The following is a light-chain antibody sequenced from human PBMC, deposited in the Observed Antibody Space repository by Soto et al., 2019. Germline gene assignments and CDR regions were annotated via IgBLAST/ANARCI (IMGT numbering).Light chain of an antibody. J-gene: IGKJ2*01. CDR2: DAS. CDR3: QQYDNLPPYT. Sequence: DIQMTQSPSSLSASVGDSVTITCQASQDISNYLNWYQQKPGKAPKLLIYDASNLETAITTRFSGSGSGTDFTLTITSLQPEDIATYYCQQYDNLPPYTFGQGTMLEIK. V-gene: IGKV1-33*01. CDR1: QDISNY.